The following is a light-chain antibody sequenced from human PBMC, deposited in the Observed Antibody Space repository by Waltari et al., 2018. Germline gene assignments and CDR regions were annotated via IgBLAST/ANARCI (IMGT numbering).Light chain of an antibody. Sequence: QSVLTHPPPVSGAPGQSVTISCPRRHYHTAASSALPWYPHLPAAAPKLLIAANNYLPSGVPVRFSGSKSGTLASLAITGLQAEDEADYYCHSYDSSLRGPVLGGGTKLTVL. CDR1: HYHTAASSA. CDR3: HSYDSSLRGPV. J-gene: IGLJ2*01. V-gene: IGLV1-40*01. CDR2: ANN.